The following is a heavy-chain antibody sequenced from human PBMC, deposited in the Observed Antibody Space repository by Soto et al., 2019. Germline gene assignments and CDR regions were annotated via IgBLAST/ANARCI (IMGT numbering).Heavy chain of an antibody. CDR2: INHSGST. D-gene: IGHD6-19*01. V-gene: IGHV4-34*01. CDR3: AGTSIAVAGTITDAFDI. J-gene: IGHJ3*02. CDR1: GGSFSGYY. Sequence: SETLSLTCAVYGGSFSGYYWSWIRQPPGKGLDCIGEINHSGSTNYNPSLKSRVTISVDTSKIQFSLKLSSVTAADTAVYYCAGTSIAVAGTITDAFDIWGQGTMVTVSS.